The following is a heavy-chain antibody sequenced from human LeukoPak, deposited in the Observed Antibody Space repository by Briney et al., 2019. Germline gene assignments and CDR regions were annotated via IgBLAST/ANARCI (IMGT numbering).Heavy chain of an antibody. J-gene: IGHJ5*02. CDR2: INPSGGST. V-gene: IGHV1-46*01. Sequence: GASVKVSCKASGYTFTSYYMHWVRQAPGQGLEWMGIINPSGGSTSYAQKFQGRVTMTRGTSTSTVYMELSSLRSEDTAVYYCARNHDYGDYGNWFDPWGQGTLVTVSS. CDR3: ARNHDYGDYGNWFDP. CDR1: GYTFTSYY. D-gene: IGHD4-17*01.